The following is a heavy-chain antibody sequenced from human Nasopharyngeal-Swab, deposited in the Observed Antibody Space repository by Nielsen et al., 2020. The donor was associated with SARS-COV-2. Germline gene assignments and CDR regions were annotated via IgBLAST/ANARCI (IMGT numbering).Heavy chain of an antibody. J-gene: IGHJ4*02. CDR1: GGSISSYY. CDR3: ARDRGWYVDY. Sequence: SETLSLTCTFSGGSISSYYWSWIRQPPGKGLEWIGYIYYSGSTNYNPSLKSRFTISVDTSKNQFSLKLSSVTAADTAVYYCARDRGWYVDYWGQGTLVTVSS. D-gene: IGHD3-10*01. V-gene: IGHV4-59*01. CDR2: IYYSGST.